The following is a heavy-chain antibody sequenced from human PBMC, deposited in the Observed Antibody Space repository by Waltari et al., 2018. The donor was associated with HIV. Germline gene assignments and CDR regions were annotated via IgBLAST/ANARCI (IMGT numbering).Heavy chain of an antibody. V-gene: IGHV3-66*01. D-gene: IGHD2-8*01. Sequence: EVQLVESGGGSVQTGKSLSLSCAASGFLVSSNYMSWVRQAPGKGRGWVSVIYSDGSTNYADSVKGRFTISREKSTNALYLQMSSLKVEDTAVYYCARDPAAGRVNGPYYYGLDVWGQGTTVTVSS. J-gene: IGHJ6*02. CDR2: IYSDGST. CDR1: GFLVSSNY. CDR3: ARDPAAGRVNGPYYYGLDV.